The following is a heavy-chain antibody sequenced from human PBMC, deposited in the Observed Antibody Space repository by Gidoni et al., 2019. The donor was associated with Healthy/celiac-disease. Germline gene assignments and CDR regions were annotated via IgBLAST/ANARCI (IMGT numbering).Heavy chain of an antibody. V-gene: IGHV3-73*01. J-gene: IGHJ4*02. Sequence: EVQLVESGGGLVQPGGSLKLSCAASGFTFSGSAMHWVRQASGKGREWVGRIRSKANSYATAYAASVKGRFTISRDDSKNTAYLQMNSLKTEDTAVYYCTTRPYYDFWSGYPFDYWGQGTLVTVSS. CDR3: TTRPYYDFWSGYPFDY. D-gene: IGHD3-3*01. CDR2: IRSKANSYAT. CDR1: GFTFSGSA.